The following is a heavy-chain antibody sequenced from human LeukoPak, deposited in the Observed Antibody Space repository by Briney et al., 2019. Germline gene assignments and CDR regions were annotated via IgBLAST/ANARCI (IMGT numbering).Heavy chain of an antibody. Sequence: SGGSLRLSCAASGFAFSSYSMNWVRQAPGKGLEWVSSISTSSSYIYYADSVKGRFTISRDNAKNSLYLQMNSLRAEDTAVYYCAKSRATMVRGVIPPSPFDYWGQGTLVTVSS. CDR1: GFAFSSYS. CDR3: AKSRATMVRGVIPPSPFDY. V-gene: IGHV3-21*01. D-gene: IGHD3-10*01. J-gene: IGHJ4*02. CDR2: ISTSSSYI.